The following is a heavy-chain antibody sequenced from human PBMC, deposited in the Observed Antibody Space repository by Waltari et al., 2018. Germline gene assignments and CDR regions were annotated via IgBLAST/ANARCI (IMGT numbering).Heavy chain of an antibody. Sequence: VPGFTFSNYWMSWVRQAPGKGLEWVANITQDGSEKYYVDSVKGRFTISRDNARNSLYLQMNSLRAEDTAVYYCAREAGRWPYWGQGTLVTVSS. CDR3: AREAGRWPY. V-gene: IGHV3-7*03. CDR2: ITQDGSEK. CDR1: GFTFSNYW. D-gene: IGHD3-10*01. J-gene: IGHJ4*02.